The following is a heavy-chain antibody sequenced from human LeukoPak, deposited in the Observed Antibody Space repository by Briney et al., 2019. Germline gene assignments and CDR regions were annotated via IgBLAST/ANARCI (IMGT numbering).Heavy chain of an antibody. D-gene: IGHD3-9*01. Sequence: GGSLRLSCAASGFTFSTYGMHWVRQAPGKGLEWVAFVRYDGSKKYYAESVKGRFTISRENTKNTIYLQMNRLRAEDTAVYYCAKEVGIQAPTLFDLGGQGTLGTVS. CDR3: AKEVGIQAPTLFDL. V-gene: IGHV3-30*02. J-gene: IGHJ4*02. CDR1: GFTFSTYG. CDR2: VRYDGSKK.